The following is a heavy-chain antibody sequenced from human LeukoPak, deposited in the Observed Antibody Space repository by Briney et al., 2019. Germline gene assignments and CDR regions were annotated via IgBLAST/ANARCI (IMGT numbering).Heavy chain of an antibody. CDR2: ISSSGTYI. V-gene: IGHV3-21*01. CDR1: GFTFSYFG. CDR3: AREFTSGWIDY. J-gene: IGHJ4*02. D-gene: IGHD6-19*01. Sequence: GGSLRLSCVASGFTFSYFGMNWVRQAPGEGLEWVSSISSSGTYIYSTDSVKGRFTISRDNAKNTLYLLMNSLRAEDTAVYYGAREFTSGWIDYWGQGTLVTVSS.